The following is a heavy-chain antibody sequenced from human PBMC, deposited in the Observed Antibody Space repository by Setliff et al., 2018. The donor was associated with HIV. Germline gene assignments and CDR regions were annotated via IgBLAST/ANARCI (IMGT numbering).Heavy chain of an antibody. CDR2: IYPSGRT. V-gene: IGHV4-30-2*06. D-gene: IGHD3-10*01. CDR3: VREGAGSGSYYLDF. J-gene: IGHJ4*02. Sequence: SETLSLTCAVSGDSMSSGDYSWNWIRQSPGKGLEWIGYIYPSGRTYYNPSLKNRVTMSIDRSKKQFSLNLSSVTAADTALYFCVREGAGSGSYYLDFWGQGILVTSPQ. CDR1: GDSMSSGDYS.